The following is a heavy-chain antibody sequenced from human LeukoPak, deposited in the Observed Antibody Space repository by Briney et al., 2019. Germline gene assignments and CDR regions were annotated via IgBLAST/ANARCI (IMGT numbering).Heavy chain of an antibody. CDR2: TSTSACT. J-gene: IGHJ5*02. V-gene: IGHV4-4*07. CDR3: ARGPSDSSWFYWFDP. CDR1: GGSLRSYY. Sequence: PSETLSLTCTVSGGSLRSYYWSWLRQSAGKGLEWIGRTSTSACTTYYPSLKSRVTMSVDTYKNQFSLKLSSVTAAHTAVYYCARGPSDSSWFYWFDPWGQGTLVTVSS. D-gene: IGHD6-13*01.